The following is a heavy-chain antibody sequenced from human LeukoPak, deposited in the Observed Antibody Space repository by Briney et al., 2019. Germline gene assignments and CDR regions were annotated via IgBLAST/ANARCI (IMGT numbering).Heavy chain of an antibody. D-gene: IGHD5-12*01. CDR2: IYYSGST. CDR1: GGSISSGGYY. J-gene: IGHJ4*02. Sequence: SQTLSLTCTVSGGSISSGGYYWSWIRQHPGKGLEWIGYIYYSGSTYYNPSLKSRVTISVGTSKNQFSLKLSSVTAADTAVYYCAREGYSGYDPINDWGQGTLVNVSS. V-gene: IGHV4-31*03. CDR3: AREGYSGYDPIND.